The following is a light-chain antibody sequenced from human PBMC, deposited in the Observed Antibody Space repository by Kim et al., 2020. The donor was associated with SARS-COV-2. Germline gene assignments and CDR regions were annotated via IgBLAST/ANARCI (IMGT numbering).Light chain of an antibody. CDR2: EDY. CDR3: QSYDSSTWV. Sequence: GKTVTIPCTRTSDTSATNYVQWYQHRPGRAPTTVIYEDYQRPSGVPDRFSASIDISSNSASLTISGLKTEDEADYYCQSYDSSTWVFGGGTQLTVL. CDR1: SDTSATNY. V-gene: IGLV6-57*03. J-gene: IGLJ3*02.